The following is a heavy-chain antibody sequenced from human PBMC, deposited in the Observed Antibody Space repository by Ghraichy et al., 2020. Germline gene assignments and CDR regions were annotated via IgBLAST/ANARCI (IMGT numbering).Heavy chain of an antibody. CDR1: GGTFSSYA. J-gene: IGHJ4*02. V-gene: IGHV1-69*06. CDR3: ARDRYSSSWSNLDY. Sequence: SVKVSCKASGGTFSSYAISWVRQAPGQGLEWMGGIIPIFGTANYAQKFQGRVTITADKSTSTAYMELSSLRSEDTAVYYCARDRYSSSWSNLDYWGQGTLVTVSS. D-gene: IGHD6-13*01. CDR2: IIPIFGTA.